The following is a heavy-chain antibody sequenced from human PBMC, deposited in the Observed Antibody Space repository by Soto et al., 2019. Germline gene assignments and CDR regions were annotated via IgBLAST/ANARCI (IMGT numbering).Heavy chain of an antibody. CDR2: IYYSGST. D-gene: IGHD3-22*01. Sequence: QVQLQESGPGLVKPSQTLSLTCTVSGGSISSGDYYWRWIRQPPGKGLEWIGYIYYSGSTYYNPSLKSRVSISVEASKNQFSLKLSSVTAADTAVYYCARGARDSSGYSVAYYYYGMDVWGQGTTVTVSS. J-gene: IGHJ6*02. V-gene: IGHV4-30-4*01. CDR1: GGSISSGDYY. CDR3: ARGARDSSGYSVAYYYYGMDV.